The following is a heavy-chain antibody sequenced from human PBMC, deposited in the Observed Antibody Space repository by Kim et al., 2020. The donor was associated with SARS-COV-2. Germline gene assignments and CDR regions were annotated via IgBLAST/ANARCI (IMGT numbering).Heavy chain of an antibody. V-gene: IGHV3-21*01. CDR1: GFTFSSYS. CDR2: ISSSSSYI. D-gene: IGHD2-15*01. J-gene: IGHJ5*02. Sequence: GGSLRLSCAASGFTFSSYSMNWVRQAPGKGLEWVSSISSSSSYIYYADSVKGRFTISRDNAKNSLYLQMNSLRAEDTAVYYCARGPPVGYCSGGSCLYNWFDPWGQGTLVTVSS. CDR3: ARGPPVGYCSGGSCLYNWFDP.